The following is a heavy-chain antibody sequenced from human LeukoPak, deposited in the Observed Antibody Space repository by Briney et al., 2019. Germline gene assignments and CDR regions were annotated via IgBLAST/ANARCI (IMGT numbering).Heavy chain of an antibody. CDR1: GFTVISNY. J-gene: IGHJ4*02. CDR3: ARDCSGGSCYSGFDY. Sequence: PXGSLLLSCAAXGFTVISNYMSWVRQAPGKGLEGVSVIYSGGTTYYADSVKGRFTISRDNSKNTLYLQMNSLRAEDTAVYYCARDCSGGSCYSGFDYWGQGTLVTVSS. V-gene: IGHV3-53*01. CDR2: IYSGGTT. D-gene: IGHD2-15*01.